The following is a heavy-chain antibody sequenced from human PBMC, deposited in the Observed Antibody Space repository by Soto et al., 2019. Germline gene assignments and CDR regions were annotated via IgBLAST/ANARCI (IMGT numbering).Heavy chain of an antibody. CDR3: AADRGYL. CDR1: GFTFTSSS. Sequence: QMQLVQSGPEVKKPGTSVKVSCKASGFTFTSSSVQWVRQVRGQGLEWMGWIVVGTGDTKYAQKFQERVTFTRDISTSTAYMEVSSLRSEDTAMYYCAADRGYLWGQGTLVTVSS. CDR2: IVVGTGDT. V-gene: IGHV1-58*01. J-gene: IGHJ5*02. D-gene: IGHD3-10*01.